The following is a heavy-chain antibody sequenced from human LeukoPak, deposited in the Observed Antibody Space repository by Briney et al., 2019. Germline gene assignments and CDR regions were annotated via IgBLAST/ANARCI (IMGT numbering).Heavy chain of an antibody. Sequence: GGSLRLSCAASGFTFSSYAMSWVRQAPGKGLEWVSAISGSGGSTYYADSVKGRFTISRDNSKNTLYLQMNSLRAEDTAVYYCAKDNPYYYDSSGYYDYWGQGTLVTVSS. D-gene: IGHD3-22*01. CDR1: GFTFSSYA. J-gene: IGHJ4*02. CDR3: AKDNPYYYDSSGYYDY. CDR2: ISGSGGST. V-gene: IGHV3-23*01.